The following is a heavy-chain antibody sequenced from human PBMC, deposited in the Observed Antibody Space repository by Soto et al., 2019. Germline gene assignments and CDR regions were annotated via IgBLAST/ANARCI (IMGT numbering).Heavy chain of an antibody. J-gene: IGHJ6*02. CDR1: GYSFTSYW. V-gene: IGHV5-10-1*01. CDR3: ASQSEATGYNYGMDV. CDR2: IDPSDSYT. Sequence: HGESLKISCKGSGYSFTSYWISWVRQMPGKGLEWMGRIDPSDSYTNYSPSFQGHVTISADKSISTAYLQWSSLKASDTAMYYCASQSEATGYNYGMDVWGQGTTVTVSS.